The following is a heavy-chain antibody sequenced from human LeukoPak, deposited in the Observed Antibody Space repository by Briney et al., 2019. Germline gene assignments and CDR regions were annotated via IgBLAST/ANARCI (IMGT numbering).Heavy chain of an antibody. CDR2: ISSSSYI. V-gene: IGHV3-21*01. D-gene: IGHD6-19*01. Sequence: GGSLRLSCAASGFTFSSYSMNWVRQAPGKGLEWVSSISSSSYIYYADSVKGRFTISRDNAKNSLYLQMNSLRAEDTAVYYCARVATVAGEAFDIWGQGTMATVSS. J-gene: IGHJ3*02. CDR1: GFTFSSYS. CDR3: ARVATVAGEAFDI.